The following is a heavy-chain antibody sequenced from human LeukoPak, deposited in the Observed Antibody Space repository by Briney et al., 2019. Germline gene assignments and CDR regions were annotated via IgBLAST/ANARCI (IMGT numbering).Heavy chain of an antibody. CDR3: ASGYSGNNY. D-gene: IGHD5-12*01. J-gene: IGHJ4*02. CDR2: ISSDGSST. V-gene: IGHV3-74*01. Sequence: GGSLRLSCAASGFSFSIYWMHWVRQAPGKGLVWVSRISSDGSSTNYADSVKGRFTISRDNAKNTLYLQMSSLRAEDTAVYYCASGYSGNNYWCQGTLVTVSS. CDR1: GFSFSIYW.